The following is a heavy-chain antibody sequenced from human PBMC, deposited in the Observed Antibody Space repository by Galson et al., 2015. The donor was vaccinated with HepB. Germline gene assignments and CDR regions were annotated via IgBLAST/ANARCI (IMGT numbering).Heavy chain of an antibody. D-gene: IGHD3-10*01. CDR2: ISSSSNFI. CDR3: ARDPELVHFDY. V-gene: IGHV3-21*01. J-gene: IGHJ4*02. CDR1: GFNFNIYS. Sequence: SLRLSCAGAGFNFNIYSMKWVRQAPGKGLEWVSSISSSSNFIYYADSVKGRFTTSRDNAQNSVFLQMNSLRVEDTAVYYCARDPELVHFDYWGQGTLVIVSS.